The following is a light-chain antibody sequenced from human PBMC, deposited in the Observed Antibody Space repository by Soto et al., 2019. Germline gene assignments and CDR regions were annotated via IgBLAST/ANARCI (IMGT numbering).Light chain of an antibody. CDR3: QQYNNWPRT. V-gene: IGKV3-15*01. CDR1: QNVNNN. CDR2: GAS. J-gene: IGKJ5*01. Sequence: EIVMTQSPGALSVSPGERAALSCRASQNVNNNLAWYQQKPGQAPRLLIYGASTRATGIPARFSGSGSGTEFTLTISSLQSEDFAVYYCQQYNNWPRTFGQGTRLEIK.